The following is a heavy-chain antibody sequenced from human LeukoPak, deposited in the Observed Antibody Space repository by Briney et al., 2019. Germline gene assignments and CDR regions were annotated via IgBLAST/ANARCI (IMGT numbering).Heavy chain of an antibody. CDR2: NYYSGST. J-gene: IGHJ5*02. CDR1: GGSISSSRYY. D-gene: IGHD2/OR15-2a*01. Sequence: SETLSLTCTVSGGSISSSRYYWGWIRQPPGKGLEWIGSNYYSGSTYYNPSLKSRVTISVDTSKNQFSLKLSSVTAADTAVYYCARVPPPVNKLFYNGFDPWARETRVPVS. V-gene: IGHV4-39*07. CDR3: ARVPPPVNKLFYNGFDP.